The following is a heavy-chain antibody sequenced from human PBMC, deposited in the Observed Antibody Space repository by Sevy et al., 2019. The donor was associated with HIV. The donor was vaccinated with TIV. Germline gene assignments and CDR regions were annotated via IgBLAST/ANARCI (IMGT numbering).Heavy chain of an antibody. V-gene: IGHV1-18*01. Sequence: ASVKVSGKASGYSFTSRGIDWVRQAPGQGLEWLGWISAYNGNTKYGLRLQDRVTMTTDTSASTAYMELRSLRSDDTAVYYCARAGALWFGESDYWGQGTLVTVSS. CDR2: ISAYNGNT. J-gene: IGHJ4*02. CDR1: GYSFTSRG. D-gene: IGHD3-10*01. CDR3: ARAGALWFGESDY.